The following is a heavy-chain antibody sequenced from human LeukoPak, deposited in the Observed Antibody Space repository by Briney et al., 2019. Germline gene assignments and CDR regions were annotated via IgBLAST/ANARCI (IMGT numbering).Heavy chain of an antibody. V-gene: IGHV3-23*01. Sequence: GGSLRLSCAASGFTFSNYAMSWVRQSPGKGLEWVSGISGSGHSTYYADSVKGRFTISRDSSKNTLFLQMNSLGTEDTAVYYCAKAQELGNYEFFLFDYWGQGTLVTVSS. J-gene: IGHJ4*02. CDR3: AKAQELGNYEFFLFDY. CDR2: ISGSGHST. CDR1: GFTFSNYA. D-gene: IGHD7-27*01.